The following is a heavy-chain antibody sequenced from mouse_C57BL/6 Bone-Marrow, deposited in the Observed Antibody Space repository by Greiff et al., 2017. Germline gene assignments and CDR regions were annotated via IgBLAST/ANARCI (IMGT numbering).Heavy chain of an antibody. V-gene: IGHV1-64*01. CDR3: AKTAQVFWFAY. CDR1: GYTFTSYW. D-gene: IGHD3-2*02. Sequence: VQLQQPGAELVKPGASVKLSCKASGYTFTSYWMHWVQQRPGQGLEWIGVIHPNSGSTNYNEKFKSKATLTVDKSSSTAYMQLSSLTSEDSAVYYGAKTAQVFWFAYWGQGTLVTVSA. J-gene: IGHJ3*01. CDR2: IHPNSGST.